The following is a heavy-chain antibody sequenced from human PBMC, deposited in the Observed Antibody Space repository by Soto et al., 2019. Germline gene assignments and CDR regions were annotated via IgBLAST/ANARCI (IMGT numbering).Heavy chain of an antibody. CDR2: IHDSGRS. CDR1: SDSITNYY. CDR3: ARVGGTRGWY. J-gene: IGHJ4*02. Sequence: QVQLQESGPGLVKPSETLSLTCTVSSDSITNYYWSWIRQSPGKGLEWIGYIHDSGRSNYNPSLKSRVKISVDTSKKQFSRKVNSVTAADTAVYYCARVGGTRGWYWGPGTLVTVSS. D-gene: IGHD2-15*01. V-gene: IGHV4-59*01.